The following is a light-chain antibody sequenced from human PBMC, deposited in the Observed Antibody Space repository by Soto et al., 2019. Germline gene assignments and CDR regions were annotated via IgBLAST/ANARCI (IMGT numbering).Light chain of an antibody. V-gene: IGKV1-39*01. J-gene: IGKJ1*01. Sequence: DIQMTQSPSSLSASVGDRVTITCRASQTISNYLNWYQVKPGNAPKLLIYAASSLQSGVPSRFSGSGSGTDFSLTISSLQPEDFATYYCQQSYSSWTFGQGTKVEIK. CDR2: AAS. CDR3: QQSYSSWT. CDR1: QTISNY.